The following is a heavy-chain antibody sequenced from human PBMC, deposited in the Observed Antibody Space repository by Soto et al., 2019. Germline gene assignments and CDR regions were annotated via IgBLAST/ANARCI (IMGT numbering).Heavy chain of an antibody. CDR3: ARGERSYYDSRGFGYFDY. V-gene: IGHV3-30-3*01. CDR1: GFTFSSYA. J-gene: IGHJ4*02. CDR2: ISYDGSNK. D-gene: IGHD3-22*01. Sequence: PGGSLRLSCAASGFTFSSYAMHWVRQAPGKGLEWVAVISYDGSNKYYADSVKGRFTISRDNSKNTLYLQMNSLRAEDTAVYYCARGERSYYDSRGFGYFDYWGQRTLVTVSS.